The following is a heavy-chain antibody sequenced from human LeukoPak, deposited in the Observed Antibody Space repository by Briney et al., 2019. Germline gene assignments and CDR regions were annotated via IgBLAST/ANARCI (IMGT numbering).Heavy chain of an antibody. CDR1: GFTVSSNY. CDR2: IYPGGNT. CDR3: ASPRSGQSFDI. J-gene: IGHJ3*02. D-gene: IGHD6-19*01. V-gene: IGHV3-53*01. Sequence: GGPLRFSCAASGFTVSSNYLSWVRQAPGKGLEWVSVIYPGGNTYYADSVKGRFTVSRDNSKNTLYLQMNSLRAEDTAVYYCASPRSGQSFDIWGQGTMVTVSS.